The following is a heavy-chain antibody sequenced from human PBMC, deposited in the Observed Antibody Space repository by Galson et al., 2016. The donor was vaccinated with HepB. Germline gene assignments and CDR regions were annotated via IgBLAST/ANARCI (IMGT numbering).Heavy chain of an antibody. V-gene: IGHV3-30*18. D-gene: IGHD4-17*01. CDR1: GFPFSTYG. Sequence: SLRLSCAASGFPFSTYGMHWVRQAPGKGLEWVAAISFDRTNKYYADSVKGRFAISRNNSKNTLYLQMNSLRVEDTAVYYCAKGTPTTPGYYFDYWGQGTLDTVSS. CDR3: AKGTPTTPGYYFDY. CDR2: ISFDRTNK. J-gene: IGHJ4*02.